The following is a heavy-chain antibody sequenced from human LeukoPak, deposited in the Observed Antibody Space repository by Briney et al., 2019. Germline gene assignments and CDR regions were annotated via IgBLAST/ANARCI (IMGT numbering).Heavy chain of an antibody. Sequence: SETLSLTCAVYGGFFSGYYWSWIRQPPGKGLEWIGEINHSGSTNYNPSLKSRVTISVDTSKNQFSLKLSSVTAADTAVYYCARATEYYFDYWGQGTLVTVSS. CDR3: ARATEYYFDY. D-gene: IGHD5-12*01. J-gene: IGHJ4*02. CDR2: INHSGST. CDR1: GGFFSGYY. V-gene: IGHV4-34*01.